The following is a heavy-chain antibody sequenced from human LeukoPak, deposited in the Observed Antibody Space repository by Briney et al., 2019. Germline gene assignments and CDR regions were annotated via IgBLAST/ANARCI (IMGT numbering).Heavy chain of an antibody. J-gene: IGHJ5*02. CDR3: ARTQYSGYDFQGSFDP. Sequence: PSETLSLTCTVSGGSISSGGYYWSWIRQHPGKGLEWIGYIYYSGSTYYNPSLKSRVTISVDTSKNQFSLKLSSVTAADTAVYYCARTQYSGYDFQGSFDPWGQGTLVTVSS. CDR1: GGSISSGGYY. V-gene: IGHV4-31*03. CDR2: IYYSGST. D-gene: IGHD5-12*01.